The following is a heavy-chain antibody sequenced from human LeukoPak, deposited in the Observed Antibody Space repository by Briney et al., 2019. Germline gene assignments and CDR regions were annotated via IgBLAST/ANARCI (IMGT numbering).Heavy chain of an antibody. V-gene: IGHV3-53*01. CDR2: VYSGGST. CDR1: GFTVSSNY. D-gene: IGHD1-26*01. Sequence: GGSLRLSCAASGFTVSSNYMSWVRQAPGKGLEWVSVVYSGGSTYYADSVKGRFTISRDNSKGTLYLQMNSLRAEDTAVYYCAREGSRELRGFDYWGQGTLVTVSS. CDR3: AREGSRELRGFDY. J-gene: IGHJ4*02.